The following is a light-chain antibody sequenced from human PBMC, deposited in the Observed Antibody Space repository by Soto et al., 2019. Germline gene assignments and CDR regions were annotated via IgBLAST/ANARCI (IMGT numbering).Light chain of an antibody. CDR1: QSISSH. V-gene: IGKV3-11*01. CDR2: DAS. Sequence: EIVLTQSPATLSLSPGERATLSCRASQSISSHLAWYQQKPGQTPRLLMYDASNRATAVPARFSGSGSGTDFTLTISSLEPEDLAVYYCQQRSTWPLAFGGGTTVESK. J-gene: IGKJ4*01. CDR3: QQRSTWPLA.